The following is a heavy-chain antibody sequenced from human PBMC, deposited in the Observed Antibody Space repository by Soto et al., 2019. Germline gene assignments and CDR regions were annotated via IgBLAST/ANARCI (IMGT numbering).Heavy chain of an antibody. Sequence: QVQLQESGPGLVKPSQTLSLTCTVSGGSISSGGYSWSWIRQHPGKGLEWIGYIYYSGSTYYNPSLKSRLTISVDTSHNQFSLKRSSVTAADTAVYYCARVMAPWGARHFDYWGQGTLVTVS. CDR1: GGSISSGGYS. V-gene: IGHV4-31*03. J-gene: IGHJ4*02. CDR2: IYYSGST. D-gene: IGHD1-26*01. CDR3: ARVMAPWGARHFDY.